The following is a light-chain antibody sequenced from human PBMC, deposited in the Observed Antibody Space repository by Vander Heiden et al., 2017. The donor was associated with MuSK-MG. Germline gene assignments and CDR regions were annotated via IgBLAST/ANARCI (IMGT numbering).Light chain of an antibody. V-gene: IGKV1-5*03. J-gene: IGKJ1*01. CDR3: QQDNSYLRT. Sequence: DIQMTQSPSTLSPSVGDRVTNTCRASQSISSWLAWYQQKPGKAPKLLIYKASSLDSGVPSRFSDDGSGTEFTLTISSLKLDDFATYYCQQDNSYLRTFGQGTKVEIK. CDR1: QSISSW. CDR2: KAS.